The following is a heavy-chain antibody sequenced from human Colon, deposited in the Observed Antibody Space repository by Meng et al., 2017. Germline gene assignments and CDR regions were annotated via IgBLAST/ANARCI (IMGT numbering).Heavy chain of an antibody. CDR2: MSDSGTT. CDR1: GGSIKSGGYH. V-gene: IGHV4-31*03. D-gene: IGHD4-17*01. J-gene: IGHJ4*02. CDR3: ARDTLYGTDY. Sequence: QVHLHESGPGLVRPSDYLSLDCTVSGGSIKSGGYHWSWVRQHPGKGLEYIGFMSDSGTTDYNPSLRSRVSISEIGSSKNQFSLTLRSVTAADTATYFCARDTLYGTDYWGQGVLVTVSS.